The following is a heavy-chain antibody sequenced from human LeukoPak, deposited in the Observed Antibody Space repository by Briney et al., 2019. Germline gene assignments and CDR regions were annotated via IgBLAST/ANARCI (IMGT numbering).Heavy chain of an antibody. J-gene: IGHJ4*02. CDR3: AKPYYDFWSGYDGVDYFDY. CDR1: GFTFSSYS. D-gene: IGHD3-3*01. Sequence: GGSLSLSCAASGFTFSSYSMNWVRQAPGKGLEWVSSISRTSSYINYADSGKGRFTISRDNSKNTLYLQMNSLRAEDTAVYYCAKPYYDFWSGYDGVDYFDYWGQGTLVTVSS. CDR2: ISRTSSYI. V-gene: IGHV3-21*04.